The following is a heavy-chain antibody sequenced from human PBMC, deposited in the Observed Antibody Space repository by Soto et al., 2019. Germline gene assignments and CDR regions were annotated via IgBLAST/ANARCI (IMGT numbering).Heavy chain of an antibody. CDR3: AGGPIRGGDTGSLEI. CDR1: GFTFSSYG. V-gene: IGHV3-33*01. D-gene: IGHD3-10*01. J-gene: IGHJ3*02. CDR2: IWYDGSNK. Sequence: GESLKISCAASGFTFSSYGMHWVRQAPGKGLEWVAVIWYDGSNKYYADSVKGRFTISRDNSKNTLYLQMNSLRAEDTAVYYFAGGPIRGGDTGSLEIWGKERMGTV.